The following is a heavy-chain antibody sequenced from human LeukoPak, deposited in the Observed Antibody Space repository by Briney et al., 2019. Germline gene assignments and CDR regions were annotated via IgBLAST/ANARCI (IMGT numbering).Heavy chain of an antibody. CDR3: ARVHTDYDILTGYVYYYYYYMDV. Sequence: PGTSLRLSRAASGFTFSSYAMHWVRQAPGKGLEWVAVISYDGSNKYYADSVKGRFTISRDNSKNTLYLQMNSLRADDTAVYYCARVHTDYDILTGYVYYYYYYMDVWGKGTTVTVSS. V-gene: IGHV3-30*04. CDR2: ISYDGSNK. D-gene: IGHD3-9*01. J-gene: IGHJ6*03. CDR1: GFTFSSYA.